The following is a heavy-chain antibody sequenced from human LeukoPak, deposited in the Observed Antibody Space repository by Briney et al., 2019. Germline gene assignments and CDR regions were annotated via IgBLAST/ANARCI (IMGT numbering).Heavy chain of an antibody. Sequence: SETLSLTCTVSGYSISSGYYWGWIRQPPGKGLEWIGSIYHSGSTYYNPSLKSRVTISVDTSKNQFSLKLSSVTAADTAVYYCARDGGETYLDYWGQGTLVTVSS. D-gene: IGHD3-16*01. V-gene: IGHV4-38-2*02. CDR2: IYHSGST. CDR1: GYSISSGYY. CDR3: ARDGGETYLDY. J-gene: IGHJ4*02.